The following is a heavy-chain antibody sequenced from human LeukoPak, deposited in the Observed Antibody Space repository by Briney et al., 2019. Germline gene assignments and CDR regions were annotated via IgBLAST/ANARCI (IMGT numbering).Heavy chain of an antibody. D-gene: IGHD2-2*01. V-gene: IGHV4-4*07. Sequence: SETLSLTCTVSGGSISSYYWSWIRQPAGKGLEWIGRIYTSGSTNYNPSLKSRVTISVDTSKNQFSLKLSSVTAADTAVYYCARLQHQLRCLDYWGQGTLVTVSS. CDR2: IYTSGST. CDR3: ARLQHQLRCLDY. CDR1: GGSISSYY. J-gene: IGHJ4*02.